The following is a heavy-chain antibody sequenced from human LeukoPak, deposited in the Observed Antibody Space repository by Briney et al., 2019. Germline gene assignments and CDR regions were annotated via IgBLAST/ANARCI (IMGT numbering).Heavy chain of an antibody. V-gene: IGHV1-18*01. CDR3: ARDRATIPTGAFDY. Sequence: GASVKVSCKASGYTFTSYGFSWVRQAPGQGLEWMGWISAYYGNTDYAQKFQGRITMTTDTSTSTAYMELRSLRSDDTAVYYCARDRATIPTGAFDYWGQGTLVTVSS. CDR1: GYTFTSYG. CDR2: ISAYYGNT. J-gene: IGHJ4*02. D-gene: IGHD5-12*01.